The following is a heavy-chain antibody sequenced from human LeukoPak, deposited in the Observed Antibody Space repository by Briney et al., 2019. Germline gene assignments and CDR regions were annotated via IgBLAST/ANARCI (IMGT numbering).Heavy chain of an antibody. V-gene: IGHV3-74*01. J-gene: IGHJ4*02. CDR1: GFTFTTYW. D-gene: IGHD2-15*01. Sequence: GGSLRLSCAASGFTFTTYWMHWVRQAPGKGLVWVSRINGDGSSTSYADSVKGRFTISRDNAKNTLYLQMNSLRAEDTAVYYCVRGIGYCGGGTCSDCWGQGTLVTVSS. CDR2: INGDGSST. CDR3: VRGIGYCGGGTCSDC.